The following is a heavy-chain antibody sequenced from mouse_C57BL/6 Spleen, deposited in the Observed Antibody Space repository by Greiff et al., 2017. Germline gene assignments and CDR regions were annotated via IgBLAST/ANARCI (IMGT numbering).Heavy chain of an antibody. D-gene: IGHD1-1*01. V-gene: IGHV1-5*01. Sequence: VQLKQSGPVLARPGASVKMSCKTSGYTFTSYWMHWVKQRPGQGLEWIGAIYPGNSDTSYNQKFKGKAKLTAATPASPAYMELTIQTNEDSAVYYFSGRGYYAYWGQGTLVTVSA. CDR2: IYPGNSDT. CDR3: SGRGYYAY. CDR1: GYTFTSYW. J-gene: IGHJ3*01.